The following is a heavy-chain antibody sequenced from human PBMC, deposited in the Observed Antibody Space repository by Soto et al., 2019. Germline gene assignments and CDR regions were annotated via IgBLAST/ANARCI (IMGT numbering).Heavy chain of an antibody. CDR3: ARDFGTFYGMDV. V-gene: IGHV5-10-1*01. J-gene: IGHJ6*02. CDR1: GYSLTTHW. CDR2: IDPSDSYT. D-gene: IGHD3-3*01. Sequence: GESLKISCEGSGYSLTTHWINWVRQMPGKGLEWMGRIDPSDSYTNYSPSFQGHVTISADKSISTAYLQWSSLKASDTAMYYCARDFGTFYGMDVWGQGTTVTVSS.